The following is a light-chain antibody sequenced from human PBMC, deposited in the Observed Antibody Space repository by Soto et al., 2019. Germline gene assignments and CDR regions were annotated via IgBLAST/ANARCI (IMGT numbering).Light chain of an antibody. V-gene: IGKV1-5*01. J-gene: IGKJ1*01. CDR1: QTISTW. Sequence: VSLSPPAVSASVGDRVTITCRASQTISTWMAWYQQKPGKAPKLLVYDASTLQSGVASRFSGSGSGTEFTLIISGLQPDASATYYCQQYTNTNNPWMFGQGTKVDIK. CDR3: QQYTNTNNPWM. CDR2: DAS.